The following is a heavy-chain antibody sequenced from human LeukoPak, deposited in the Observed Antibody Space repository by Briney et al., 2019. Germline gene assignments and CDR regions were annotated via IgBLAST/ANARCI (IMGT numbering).Heavy chain of an antibody. CDR1: GGSISRYY. D-gene: IGHD6-19*01. Sequence: PSETLSLTCHVPGGSISRYYWSWIRQPAGKGRAWIGRIYTSGSTNYNPSLKSRVTMSVDTSKNQFSRKLSSVTAADTAVYYCARDQENYGSSGYDYWGQGTLVTVSS. V-gene: IGHV4-4*07. CDR2: IYTSGST. CDR3: ARDQENYGSSGYDY. J-gene: IGHJ4*02.